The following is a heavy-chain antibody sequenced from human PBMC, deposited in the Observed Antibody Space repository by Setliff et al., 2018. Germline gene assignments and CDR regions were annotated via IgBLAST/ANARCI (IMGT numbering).Heavy chain of an antibody. Sequence: SETLSLTCVVYGGSFSGYQWSWIRQSPGKGLEWIGEINHSGSTNYNPSLKSRVSMSVEKSKNQFSLKLTSVTAAVTAVYYCARAQVVFAISAPVWYFELWSRGTQVTVSS. V-gene: IGHV4-34*01. CDR1: GGSFSGYQ. CDR3: ARAQVVFAISAPVWYFEL. CDR2: INHSGST. J-gene: IGHJ2*01. D-gene: IGHD2-21*01.